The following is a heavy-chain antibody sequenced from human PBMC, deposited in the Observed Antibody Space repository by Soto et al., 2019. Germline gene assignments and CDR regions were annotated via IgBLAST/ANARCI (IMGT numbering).Heavy chain of an antibody. CDR3: ARMNYYDTSGYPFDF. V-gene: IGHV4-59*01. Sequence: QLQLQESGPGLVKPSETLSLTCTVSGGSISSYYWSWIRQPPGKGLEWIGYIYFRGTTNYNPSLNSRVTMAADTSKNQFSRKLNSVTAAVTAVYYCARMNYYDTSGYPFDFWFQGMMVTVSS. J-gene: IGHJ4*02. CDR1: GGSISSYY. D-gene: IGHD3-22*01. CDR2: IYFRGTT.